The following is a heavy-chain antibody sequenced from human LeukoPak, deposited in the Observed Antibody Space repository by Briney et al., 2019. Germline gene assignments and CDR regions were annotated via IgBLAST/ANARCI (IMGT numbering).Heavy chain of an antibody. J-gene: IGHJ3*02. CDR1: GGTFSSYA. CDR3: ARVVRWEQTGHDAFDI. CDR2: IIPILGIA. Sequence: SLKVSCKASGGTFSSYAISWVRQAPGQGLEWMGRIIPILGIANYAQKFQGRVTITADKSTSTAYMELSSLRSEDTAVYYCARVVRWEQTGHDAFDIWGQGTMVTVSS. V-gene: IGHV1-69*04. D-gene: IGHD1-26*01.